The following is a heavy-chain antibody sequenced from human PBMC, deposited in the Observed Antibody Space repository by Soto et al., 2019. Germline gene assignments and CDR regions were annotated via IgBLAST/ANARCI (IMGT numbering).Heavy chain of an antibody. CDR2: IKSKTDGGTT. J-gene: IGHJ6*02. CDR3: TTVRWYYGMDV. V-gene: IGHV3-15*07. CDR1: GVTFSNTW. Sequence: EVQLVESGGGLVKPGGSLRFSCAASGVTFSNTWMNWVRQAPGKGLEWVGGIKSKTDGGTTDYAAPVKGRFSISRDDSKNTLYLQMNSLKSEDTAVYYCTTVRWYYGMDVWGQGTTVSVSS.